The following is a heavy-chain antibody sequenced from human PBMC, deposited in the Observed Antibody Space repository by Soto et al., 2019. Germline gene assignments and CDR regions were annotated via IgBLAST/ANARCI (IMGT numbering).Heavy chain of an antibody. Sequence: ASVKVSCKASGGTFSSYAISWVRQAPGQGLEWMGGIIPIFGTANYAQKFQGRVTITADESTSTAYMEPSSLRSEDTAVYYCARLGVDVAAAGYFDYWGQGTLVTVSS. CDR2: IIPIFGTA. J-gene: IGHJ4*02. V-gene: IGHV1-69*13. CDR1: GGTFSSYA. D-gene: IGHD6-13*01. CDR3: ARLGVDVAAAGYFDY.